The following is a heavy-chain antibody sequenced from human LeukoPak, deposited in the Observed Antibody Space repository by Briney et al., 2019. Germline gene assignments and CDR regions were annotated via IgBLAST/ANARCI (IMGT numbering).Heavy chain of an antibody. V-gene: IGHV3-30*18. J-gene: IGHJ4*02. D-gene: IGHD6-13*01. CDR1: GFTFSSYG. CDR3: AKAKGIAAAGTCFDY. CDR2: ISYDESNK. Sequence: PGRSLRLSCAASGFTFSSYGMHWVRQAPGKGLEWVAVISYDESNKYYADSVKGRFTMSRDNSKNTLYLQMNSLRAEDTAVYYCAKAKGIAAAGTCFDYWGQGTLVTVSS.